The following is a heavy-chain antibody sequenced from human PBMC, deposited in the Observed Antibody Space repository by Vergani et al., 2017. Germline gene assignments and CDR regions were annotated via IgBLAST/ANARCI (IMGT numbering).Heavy chain of an antibody. V-gene: IGHV4-39*01. CDR3: ARTESFILRYFHWAL. Sequence: QLHLQESGPGLVKPSETLSLTCTVSGDSITSSSYYWGWIRQPPGKGLEWIGNIYHSGGAYYNPSLRGRVTISVDTSKNQFSLEVTSVTAADTAIYFCARTESFILRYFHWALWGQGTLVPVSS. CDR1: GDSITSSSYY. D-gene: IGHD3-9*01. CDR2: IYHSGGA. J-gene: IGHJ4*02.